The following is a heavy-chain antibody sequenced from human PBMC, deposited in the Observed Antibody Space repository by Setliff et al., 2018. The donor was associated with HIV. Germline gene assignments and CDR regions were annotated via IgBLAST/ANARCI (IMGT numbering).Heavy chain of an antibody. Sequence: GASVKVSCKASGYTFPSYGISWVRQAPGQGREWMGWISAYDGNTNYAQKFQGRVTMTTDTSTSTAYMELRSMRSDDTAVYYCARENTYDSSGWGAFDIWGPGTMVTVSS. J-gene: IGHJ3*02. V-gene: IGHV1-18*01. CDR1: GYTFPSYG. CDR3: ARENTYDSSGWGAFDI. CDR2: ISAYDGNT. D-gene: IGHD3-22*01.